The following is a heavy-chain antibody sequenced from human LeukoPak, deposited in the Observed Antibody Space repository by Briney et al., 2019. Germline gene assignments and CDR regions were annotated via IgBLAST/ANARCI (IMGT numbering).Heavy chain of an antibody. J-gene: IGHJ4*02. D-gene: IGHD5-12*01. CDR1: GFTFSSYG. CDR2: IWYDGRNK. CDR3: ARDLKRRRDGYNDFDY. Sequence: GGSLRLSCAASGFTFSSYGMLWVRQAPGKGLEWVAVIWYDGRNKYYADPVTSRFTISRDNSKNTLYLQMNSLRAEDTAVYYCARDLKRRRDGYNDFDYWGQGTLVTVSS. V-gene: IGHV3-33*01.